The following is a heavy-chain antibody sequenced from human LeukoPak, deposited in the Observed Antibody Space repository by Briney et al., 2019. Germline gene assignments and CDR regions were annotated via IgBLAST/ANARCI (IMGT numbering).Heavy chain of an antibody. D-gene: IGHD3-10*01. J-gene: IGHJ4*02. V-gene: IGHV3-48*03. CDR1: GFTFSSYE. CDR2: ISSSGSTI. Sequence: GGSLRLSCAASGFTFSSYEMNWVRQAPGKGLEWVSYISSSGSTIYYADSVKGRFTISRDNAMNSLYLQMNSLRAEDTAVYYCARVPRITMVRGVFDYWGQGTLVTVSS. CDR3: ARVPRITMVRGVFDY.